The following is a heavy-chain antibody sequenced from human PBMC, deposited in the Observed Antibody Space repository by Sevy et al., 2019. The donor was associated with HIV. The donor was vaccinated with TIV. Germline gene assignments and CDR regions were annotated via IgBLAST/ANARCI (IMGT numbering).Heavy chain of an antibody. Sequence: GSLRLSCAASGFTYSPDWMTWVRQAPGKGLEWVANIRPDGSDKYYVDSVKGRFTISRDNAKNSLYLQMNSLRADDTAMYYCARGVGLDCWGQGALVTVSS. D-gene: IGHD1-26*01. CDR3: ARGVGLDC. CDR2: IRPDGSDK. J-gene: IGHJ4*02. V-gene: IGHV3-7*01. CDR1: GFTYSPDW.